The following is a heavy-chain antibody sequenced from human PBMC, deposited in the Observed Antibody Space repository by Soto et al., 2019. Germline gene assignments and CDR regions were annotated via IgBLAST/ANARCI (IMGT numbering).Heavy chain of an antibody. J-gene: IGHJ4*02. CDR2: ISYDGSNK. CDR1: GFTFSSYA. V-gene: IGHV3-30-3*01. D-gene: IGHD5-18*01. CDR3: ASRHGGYSYDILFDY. Sequence: QVQLVESGGGVVQPGRSLRLSCAASGFTFSSYAMHWVRQAPGKGLEWVAVISYDGSNKYYADSVKGRFTISRDNSKNTLYLQMNSLRAEDTAVYYCASRHGGYSYDILFDYWGQGTLVTVSS.